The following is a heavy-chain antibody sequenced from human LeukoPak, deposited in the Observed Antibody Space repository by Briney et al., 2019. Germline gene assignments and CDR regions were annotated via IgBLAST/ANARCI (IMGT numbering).Heavy chain of an antibody. Sequence: GGSLRLSCAASGFTFDDYGMSWVRQAPGKGLEWGSGINWNGGSTGYADSVKGRFTISRDNAKNSLYLQMNSLRAEDTALYHCARVLRFGELSPNFDYWGQGTLVPVSS. CDR1: GFTFDDYG. CDR2: INWNGGST. V-gene: IGHV3-20*01. D-gene: IGHD3-16*02. CDR3: ARVLRFGELSPNFDY. J-gene: IGHJ4*02.